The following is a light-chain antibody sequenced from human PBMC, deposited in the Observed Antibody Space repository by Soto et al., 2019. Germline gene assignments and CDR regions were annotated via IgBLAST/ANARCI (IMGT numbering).Light chain of an antibody. V-gene: IGKV3-15*01. J-gene: IGKJ5*01. Sequence: PGERATLSCRASQSVSSYLAWYQQKPGQAPRLLIYGASTRATGIPARFSGSGSGTDFTLTISSLQPEDFATYYCQQSFSTPTFGQGTRLEIK. CDR2: GAS. CDR1: QSVSSY. CDR3: QQSFSTPT.